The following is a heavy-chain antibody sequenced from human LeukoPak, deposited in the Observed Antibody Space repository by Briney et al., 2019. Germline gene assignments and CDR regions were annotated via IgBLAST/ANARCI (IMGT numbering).Heavy chain of an antibody. CDR2: ISSSGSTI. CDR3: ARDISTGDYPVYNWFDP. J-gene: IGHJ5*02. Sequence: NPGGSLRLSCAASGFTFSDYYMSWIRQAPGKGLEWVSYISSSGSTIYYADSVKGRFTISRDNAKNSLYLQMNSLRAEDTAVYYCARDISTGDYPVYNWFDPWGQGTLVTVSS. D-gene: IGHD4-17*01. V-gene: IGHV3-11*01. CDR1: GFTFSDYY.